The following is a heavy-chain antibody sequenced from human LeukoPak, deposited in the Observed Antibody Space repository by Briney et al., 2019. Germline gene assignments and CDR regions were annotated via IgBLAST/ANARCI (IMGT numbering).Heavy chain of an antibody. V-gene: IGHV3-53*01. CDR3: ARSQGGTMSLRHFDL. D-gene: IGHD3-22*01. CDR1: GFTVSSNY. Sequence: GGSLRPSCAASGFTVSSNYMNWVRQAPGKGLEWVSVINSGGNAYYADSVKGRFTISRDNSKNMLYLQMNSLRAEDTAVYYCARSQGGTMSLRHFDLWGRGTLVTVSS. CDR2: INSGGNA. J-gene: IGHJ2*01.